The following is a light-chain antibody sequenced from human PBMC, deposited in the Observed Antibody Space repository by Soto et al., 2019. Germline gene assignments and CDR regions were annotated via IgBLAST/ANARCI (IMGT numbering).Light chain of an antibody. CDR2: DAS. CDR1: QRISGY. V-gene: IGKV3-11*01. Sequence: DIVLTQSPATLSLSPGQRATLSCRASQRISGYLAWYQQKPGQAPRLLIYDASNRATGIPVRFSGSGSGTDYTLTISRLEPEDFAVYYCQHYGYPQWTFGQGTKVEIK. CDR3: QHYGYPQWT. J-gene: IGKJ1*01.